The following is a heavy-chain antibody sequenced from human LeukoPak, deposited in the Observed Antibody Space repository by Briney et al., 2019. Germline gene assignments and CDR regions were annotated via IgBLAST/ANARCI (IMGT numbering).Heavy chain of an antibody. CDR1: GFTFSSYW. Sequence: PGGSLRLSCAASGFTFSSYWMSWVRQAPGKGLEWVANIKQQRSEKYYVDSVKGRFTISRDNAKNMVYLEMNSLRGDDTAVYYCARSGIGGGFDIWGQGATATLSS. J-gene: IGHJ3*02. V-gene: IGHV3-7*02. CDR2: IKQQRSEK. CDR3: ARSGIGGGFDI. D-gene: IGHD1-1*01.